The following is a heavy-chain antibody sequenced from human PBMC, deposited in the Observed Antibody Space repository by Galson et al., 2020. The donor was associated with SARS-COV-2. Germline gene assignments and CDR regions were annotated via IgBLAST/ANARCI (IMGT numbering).Heavy chain of an antibody. Sequence: SETLSLTCAVSGGSISSSNWWSWVRQPPGKGLEWIGEIHHDGNINYNPSLESRVTLSLDKSKNQVSLRVTAVTAADTAIYYCAREMDCSHGLCPPYLDAFDVWGQGTMVVVSS. J-gene: IGHJ3*01. CDR3: AREMDCSHGLCPPYLDAFDV. D-gene: IGHD2-8*01. CDR2: IHHDGNI. CDR1: GGSISSSNW. V-gene: IGHV4-4*02.